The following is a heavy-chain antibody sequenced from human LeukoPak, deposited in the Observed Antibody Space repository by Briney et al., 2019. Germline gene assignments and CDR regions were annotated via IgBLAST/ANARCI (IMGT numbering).Heavy chain of an antibody. D-gene: IGHD4-23*01. J-gene: IGHJ4*02. CDR2: IYYSGST. V-gene: IGHV4-39*07. Sequence: PSQTLSLTCTVSGGSISSGDYYWSWIRQPPGKGLEWIGSIYYSGSTYYNPSLKSRVTISVDTSKNQFSLKLSSVTAADTAVYYCASPSPRLRGNSDPFDYWGQGTLVTVSS. CDR3: ASPSPRLRGNSDPFDY. CDR1: GGSISSGDYY.